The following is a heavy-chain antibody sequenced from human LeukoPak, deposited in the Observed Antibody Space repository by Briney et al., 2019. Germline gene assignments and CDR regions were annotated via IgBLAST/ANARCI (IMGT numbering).Heavy chain of an antibody. Sequence: SETLSLTCAVSGYSISSGYYWGWIRQPPGKGLEWIGSIYHSGSTYYNPSLKSRVTISVDTSKNQFSLKLSSVTAADTAVYYCARVIGYCSSTSCYWFDPWGQGTPVTVSS. D-gene: IGHD2-2*01. CDR2: IYHSGST. J-gene: IGHJ5*02. CDR3: ARVIGYCSSTSCYWFDP. CDR1: GYSISSGYY. V-gene: IGHV4-38-2*01.